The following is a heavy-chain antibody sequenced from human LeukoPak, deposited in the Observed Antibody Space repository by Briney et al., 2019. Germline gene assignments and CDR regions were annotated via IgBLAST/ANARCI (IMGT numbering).Heavy chain of an antibody. D-gene: IGHD4-17*01. V-gene: IGHV4-61*02. CDR1: GGSISSGSYY. CDR2: IYTSGST. CDR3: AREKPHYGDADY. J-gene: IGHJ4*02. Sequence: SQTLSLTCTVSGGSISSGSYYWSWIRQPAGKGLEWIGRIYTSGSTNYNPSLKSRVTISVDTSKSQFSLKLSSVTAADTAVYYCAREKPHYGDADYWGQGTLVTVSS.